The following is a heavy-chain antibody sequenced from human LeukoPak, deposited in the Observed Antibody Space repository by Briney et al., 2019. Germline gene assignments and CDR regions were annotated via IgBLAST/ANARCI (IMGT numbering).Heavy chain of an antibody. D-gene: IGHD3-22*01. CDR3: ARERHYYDSSGLGYYFDY. CDR2: IYYSGST. Sequence: SETLSLTRTVSSGSVSSHYWSWIRQPPGKGLEWIGHIYYSGSTNYNPSLKSRVTISVDTSKNQFSLKLSSVTAADTVVFYCARERHYYDSSGLGYYFDYWGQGTLVTVSS. CDR1: SGSVSSHY. J-gene: IGHJ4*02. V-gene: IGHV4-59*02.